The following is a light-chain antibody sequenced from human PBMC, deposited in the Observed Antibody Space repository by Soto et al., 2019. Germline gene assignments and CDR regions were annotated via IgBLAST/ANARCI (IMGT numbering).Light chain of an antibody. V-gene: IGKV3-20*01. CDR2: GAS. CDR1: QSVTTY. Sequence: EVVLTHSPAVLAFAAVRRADISGRASQSVTTYLAWYQQKPGQAPRLLFNGASTRATGIPARFTGSGSGTEFILTISRLEPEHFAVYYCQQYGTSPRVTFGQGTRLEIK. J-gene: IGKJ5*01. CDR3: QQYGTSPRVT.